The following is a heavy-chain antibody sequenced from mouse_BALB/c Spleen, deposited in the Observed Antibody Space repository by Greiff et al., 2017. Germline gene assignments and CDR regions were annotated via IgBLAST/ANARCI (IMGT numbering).Heavy chain of an antibody. J-gene: IGHJ1*01. D-gene: IGHD2-1*01. CDR2: IYPGNSDT. Sequence: EVQLQQSGTVLARPGASVKMSCKASGYTFTSYWMHWVKQRPGQGLEWIGAIYPGNSDTSYNQKFKGKAKLTAVTSTSTAYMELSSLTNEDSAVYYCTNYYGNYWYFDVWGAGTTVTVSS. CDR3: TNYYGNYWYFDV. CDR1: GYTFTSYW. V-gene: IGHV1-5*01.